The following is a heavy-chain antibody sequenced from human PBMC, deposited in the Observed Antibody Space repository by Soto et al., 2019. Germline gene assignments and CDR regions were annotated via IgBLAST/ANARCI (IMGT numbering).Heavy chain of an antibody. V-gene: IGHV4-39*07. CDR1: GGSISSSSYY. CDR2: IYYSGST. J-gene: IGHJ6*02. Sequence: SETLSLTCTVSGGSISSSSYYWGWIRQPPGKGLEWIGSIYYSGSTYYNPSLKSRVTISVDTSKNQFSLKLSSVTAAATAVYYCAGDQITMVRGVSYYYGMDVWGQGTTVTVSS. CDR3: AGDQITMVRGVSYYYGMDV. D-gene: IGHD3-10*01.